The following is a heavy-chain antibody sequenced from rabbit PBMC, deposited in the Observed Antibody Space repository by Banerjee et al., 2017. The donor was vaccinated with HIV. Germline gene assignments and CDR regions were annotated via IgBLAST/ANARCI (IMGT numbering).Heavy chain of an antibody. J-gene: IGHJ6*01. D-gene: IGHD1-1*01. CDR2: TVGGRSTFT. CDR3: ARDSATSFSTYGMDL. V-gene: IGHV1S45*01. CDR1: GFSFSSSYW. Sequence: QEQLEESGGDMVKPEGSLTLTCTASGFSFSSSYWIWWVRQAPGKGLEWIACTVGGRSTFTYYASWAKGRFTISKASSTTVTLQMSGLTAADTATYFCARDSATSFSTYGMDLWGPGTLVTVS.